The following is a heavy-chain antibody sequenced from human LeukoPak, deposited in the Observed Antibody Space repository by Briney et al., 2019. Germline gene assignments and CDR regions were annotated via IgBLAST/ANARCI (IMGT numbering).Heavy chain of an antibody. CDR1: GGSCSGYY. CDR2: INHSGST. CDR3: ANRRYYYGSGFDY. V-gene: IGHV4-34*01. Sequence: PSETLSLTCAVYGGSCSGYYWSWIRQPPGKGLDWIGEINHSGSTNYNPSLKSRVTISVDTSKNQFSLKLSSVTAADTAVYYCANRRYYYGSGFDYWGQGTLVTVSS. D-gene: IGHD3-10*01. J-gene: IGHJ4*02.